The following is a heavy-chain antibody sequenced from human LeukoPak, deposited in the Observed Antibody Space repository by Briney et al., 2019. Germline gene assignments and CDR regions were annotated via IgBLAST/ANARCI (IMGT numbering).Heavy chain of an antibody. V-gene: IGHV3-53*01. CDR1: GFTVSSNY. J-gene: IGHJ4*02. D-gene: IGHD1-1*01. CDR2: IYSGGST. CDR3: ARWGADDAGTVRY. Sequence: PGGSLRLSCAASGFTVSSNYMSWVRQAPGKGLEWVSVIYSGGSTYYADSVKGRFTISRDNSKNTLYLRMNSLRAEDTAVYYCARWGADDAGTVRYWGQGTLVTVSS.